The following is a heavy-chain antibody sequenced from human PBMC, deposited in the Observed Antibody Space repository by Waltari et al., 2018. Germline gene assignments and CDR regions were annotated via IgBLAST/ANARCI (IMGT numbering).Heavy chain of an antibody. D-gene: IGHD3-22*01. CDR3: ARDRRPTMILGSGAFDI. J-gene: IGHJ3*02. CDR2: ITSDGTHT. V-gene: IGHV3-21*01. CDR1: GFTFSYYT. Sequence: EVRLVESGGGLVRPGESLRLSCAASGFTFSYYTMNWVRQAPGTRTEWTSFITSDGTHTTYADSIRGRLTISRYNAKNSLFLQINSLRADDTAVYYCARDRRPTMILGSGAFDIWGQGTVVNVSS.